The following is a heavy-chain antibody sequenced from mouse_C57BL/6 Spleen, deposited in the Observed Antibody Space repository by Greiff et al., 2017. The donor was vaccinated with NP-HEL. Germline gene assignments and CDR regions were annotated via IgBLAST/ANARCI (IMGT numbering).Heavy chain of an antibody. D-gene: IGHD3-2*02. Sequence: QVQLQQSGAELVRPGTSVKLSCKASGYTFTSYWMHWVKQRPGQGLEWIGVIDPSDSYTNYNQKFKGKATLTVDTSSSTAYMQLSSLTSEDSAGYYCARLGSLAYWGQGTLVTVSA. J-gene: IGHJ3*01. CDR3: ARLGSLAY. V-gene: IGHV1-59*01. CDR2: IDPSDSYT. CDR1: GYTFTSYW.